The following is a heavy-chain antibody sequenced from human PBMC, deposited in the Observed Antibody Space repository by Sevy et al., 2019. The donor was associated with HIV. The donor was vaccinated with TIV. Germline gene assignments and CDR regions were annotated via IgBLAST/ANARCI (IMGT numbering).Heavy chain of an antibody. CDR2: ISGSGGST. D-gene: IGHD3-10*01. Sequence: GESLKISCAASGFTFSSYAMSWVRQAPGKGLEWVSAISGSGGSTYYADSVKGRFTISRDNSKSTLYVQMSSLRAEDTAVYYCAKDQVLWFGESIDFRGQGTLVTVSS. CDR3: AKDQVLWFGESIDF. J-gene: IGHJ4*02. CDR1: GFTFSSYA. V-gene: IGHV3-23*01.